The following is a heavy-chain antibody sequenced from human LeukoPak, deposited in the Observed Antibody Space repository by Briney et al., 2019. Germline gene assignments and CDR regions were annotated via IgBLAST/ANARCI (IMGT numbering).Heavy chain of an antibody. D-gene: IGHD6-19*01. CDR3: AAETSSGWYYFDY. V-gene: IGHV4-61*02. CDR2: IYTSGST. CDR1: GGSISSGSYY. Sequence: PSQTLSLTCTVSGGSISSGSYYWSWIRQPAGKGLEWIGRIYTSGSTNYNPSLKSRVTISVDTSKNQFSLKLSSVTAADTAVYYCAAETSSGWYYFDYWGQGTLVTVSS. J-gene: IGHJ4*02.